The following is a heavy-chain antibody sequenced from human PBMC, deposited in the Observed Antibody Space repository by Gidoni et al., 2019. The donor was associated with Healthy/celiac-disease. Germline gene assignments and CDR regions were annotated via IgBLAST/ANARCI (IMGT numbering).Heavy chain of an antibody. J-gene: IGHJ3*02. Sequence: QVQLVESGGCVVQPGRSLRLSCAASGFTFSSYAMHWVRQAPGKGLEWVAVISYDGSNKYYADSVKGRFTISRDNSKNTLYLQMNSLRAEDTAVYYCARDRLPPISYDAFDIWGQGTMVTVSS. CDR1: GFTFSSYA. V-gene: IGHV3-30-3*01. D-gene: IGHD1-26*01. CDR2: ISYDGSNK. CDR3: ARDRLPPISYDAFDI.